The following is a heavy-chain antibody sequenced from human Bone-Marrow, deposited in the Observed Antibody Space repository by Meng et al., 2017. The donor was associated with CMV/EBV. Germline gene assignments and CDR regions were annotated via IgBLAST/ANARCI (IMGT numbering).Heavy chain of an antibody. Sequence: SCAASGFTVSSNYMSWVRQAPGRGLEWVSVIYGGGGTYYADSVKGRFSISRDTSKNTLYLQMNSLRAEDTAVYYCAGDYYGSGSFDSWGQGTLVTVSS. J-gene: IGHJ4*02. D-gene: IGHD3-10*01. CDR1: GFTVSSNY. V-gene: IGHV3-53*01. CDR3: AGDYYGSGSFDS. CDR2: IYGGGGT.